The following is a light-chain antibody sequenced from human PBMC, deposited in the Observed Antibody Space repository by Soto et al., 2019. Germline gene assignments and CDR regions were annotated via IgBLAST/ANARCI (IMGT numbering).Light chain of an antibody. CDR2: KAS. V-gene: IGKV1-5*03. Sequence: IQMTQSPSTLSGSVGDRVTITCRASQTISSWLAWYQQKPGKAPKLLIYKASSLETGVPLRFRGPGSGTEFTFTINSLQPDDSAIYYCQQDNGVFGQGTRL. CDR3: QQDNGV. CDR1: QTISSW. J-gene: IGKJ5*01.